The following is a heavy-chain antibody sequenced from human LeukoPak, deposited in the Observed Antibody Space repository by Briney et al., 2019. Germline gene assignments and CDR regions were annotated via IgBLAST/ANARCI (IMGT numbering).Heavy chain of an antibody. D-gene: IGHD2-15*01. V-gene: IGHV3-33*06. CDR1: GFTFSSYG. Sequence: GRSLRLSCAASGFTFSSYGMHWVRQAPGKGLEWVALIWYDGGNKYYADSVKGRFTISRDNSKNTLYLQMNSLRAEDTAVYYCAEDRGYCSGGSCYYFDYWGQGTLVTVSS. J-gene: IGHJ4*02. CDR3: AEDRGYCSGGSCYYFDY. CDR2: IWYDGGNK.